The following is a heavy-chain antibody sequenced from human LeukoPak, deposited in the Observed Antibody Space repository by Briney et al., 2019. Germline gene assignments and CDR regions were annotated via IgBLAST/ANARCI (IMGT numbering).Heavy chain of an antibody. CDR1: GFTFSNYD. Sequence: PGGSLRLSCEASGFTFSNYDMHWVRQPTGKGLEWVSGITTAGDTYYPASVKGRFTVSRENSKNSLYLQMNSLRPGDTAVYYCARVSRDASSWYNFDQWGQGTLVTVSS. D-gene: IGHD6-13*01. V-gene: IGHV3-13*01. CDR2: ITTAGDT. J-gene: IGHJ4*02. CDR3: ARVSRDASSWYNFDQ.